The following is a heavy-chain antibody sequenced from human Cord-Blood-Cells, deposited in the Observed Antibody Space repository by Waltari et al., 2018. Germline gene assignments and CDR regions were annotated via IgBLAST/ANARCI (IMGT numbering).Heavy chain of an antibody. J-gene: IGHJ4*02. D-gene: IGHD3-9*01. Sequence: QVQLQQWGAGLLKPSETLSLTCAVYGGSFSGYYWSWIRQPPGKGLEWIGEINHSGSTNCNPSLKCRVTISVDTSKNQFSLKLSSVTAADTAVYYCARGDDNFLTGFWYWGQGTLVTVSS. CDR3: ARGDDNFLTGFWY. CDR1: GGSFSGYY. V-gene: IGHV4-34*01. CDR2: INHSGST.